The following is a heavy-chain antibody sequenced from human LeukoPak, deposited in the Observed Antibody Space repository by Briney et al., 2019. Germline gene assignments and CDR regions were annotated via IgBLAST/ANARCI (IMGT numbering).Heavy chain of an antibody. CDR2: INGDGRTT. D-gene: IGHD3-22*01. CDR1: GFTFSNNW. V-gene: IGHV3-74*01. J-gene: IGHJ4*02. Sequence: PGGSLRLSCAASGFTFSNNWMHWVRQAPGKGLVWVSRINGDGRTTTYADSVKGRFTISRDNAKNTLYLQMNSLRAEDTAVYYCAMIKEGWGQGTLVTVSS. CDR3: AMIKEG.